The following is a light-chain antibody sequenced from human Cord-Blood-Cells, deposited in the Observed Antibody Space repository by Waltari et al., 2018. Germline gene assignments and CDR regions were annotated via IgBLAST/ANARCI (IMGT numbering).Light chain of an antibody. V-gene: IGLV3-9*01. CDR1: KIGSKN. Sequence: KIGSKNEHGYQQKAGQAPVLVIYRDSNRPSGIPERFPGSNTGNTATLTISRAQAGDEADYYCQVWDSSTYVFGTGTKVTVL. J-gene: IGLJ1*01. CDR2: RDS. CDR3: QVWDSSTYV.